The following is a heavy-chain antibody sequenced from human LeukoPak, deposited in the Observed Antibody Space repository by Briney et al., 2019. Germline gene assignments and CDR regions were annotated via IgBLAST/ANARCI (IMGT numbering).Heavy chain of an antibody. Sequence: GGSLRLSCAASGFTFNTYPMNWVRQAPGKGLEWISHIRDSGTTDYADPVKGRFTISRDNAKNSLYLQLNSLRAEDTAVYYCARDHDYAFDNWGQGTLVIVSS. CDR2: IRDSGTT. D-gene: IGHD4-17*01. V-gene: IGHV3-48*01. CDR1: GFTFNTYP. J-gene: IGHJ4*02. CDR3: ARDHDYAFDN.